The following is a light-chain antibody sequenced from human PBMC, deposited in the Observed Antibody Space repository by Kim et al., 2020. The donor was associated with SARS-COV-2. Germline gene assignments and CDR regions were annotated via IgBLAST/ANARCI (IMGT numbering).Light chain of an antibody. V-gene: IGLV3-1*01. J-gene: IGLJ1*01. CDR3: QAWDSSTYV. CDR1: KLGDKY. CDR2: QDN. Sequence: LTQPPSVSVFPGQTASITCSGDKLGDKYASWYQQKPGQSPVLVIYQDNKRPSGIPERFSGSNSGNTATLTISGTQAMDEADYYCQAWDSSTYVFGPGTEVTVL.